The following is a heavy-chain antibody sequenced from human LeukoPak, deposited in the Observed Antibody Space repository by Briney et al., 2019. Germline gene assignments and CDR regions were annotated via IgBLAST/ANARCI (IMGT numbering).Heavy chain of an antibody. J-gene: IGHJ5*02. D-gene: IGHD1/OR15-1a*01. CDR1: GGSVSDTSISSVVYY. Sequence: SETLSLTCTVSGGSVSDTSISSVVYYWTWIRQHSGKGLEWIGSIYYSGSTYYNPSLKSRLTISVDVSKNQFSLKLSSVTAADTAVYYCARLEQTSWFDPWGQGTLVTVSS. V-gene: IGHV4-31*03. CDR3: ARLEQTSWFDP. CDR2: IYYSGST.